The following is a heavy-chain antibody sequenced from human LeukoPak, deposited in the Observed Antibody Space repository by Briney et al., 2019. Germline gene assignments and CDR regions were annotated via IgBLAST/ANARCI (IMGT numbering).Heavy chain of an antibody. CDR1: GFTFSSYA. CDR2: ISGSGGST. J-gene: IGHJ5*02. Sequence: PGGSLRLSCAASGFTFSSYAMSWVRQAPGKGLEWVSAISGSGGSTYYADSVKGRFTISRDNSKNTLDLQMNSLRLDDTAVYYCAKGLNRNWFDPWGQGTLVIVSS. V-gene: IGHV3-23*01. CDR3: AKGLNRNWFDP.